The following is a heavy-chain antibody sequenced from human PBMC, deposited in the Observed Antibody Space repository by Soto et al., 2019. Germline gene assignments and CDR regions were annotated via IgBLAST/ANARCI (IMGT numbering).Heavy chain of an antibody. V-gene: IGHV4-39*01. Sequence: QLQLQESGPELVKPSETLSLTCTVYGGSVSSSSYYWGWIRQPPGKGLEWIGSIYYSGSTYYNPSLKGRVTVSGYTSKSQFSLRLSSVTAADTAVYYCARHVDYGDYHTDYWGQGTLVTVSA. CDR2: IYYSGST. CDR1: GGSVSSSSYY. D-gene: IGHD4-17*01. CDR3: ARHVDYGDYHTDY. J-gene: IGHJ4*02.